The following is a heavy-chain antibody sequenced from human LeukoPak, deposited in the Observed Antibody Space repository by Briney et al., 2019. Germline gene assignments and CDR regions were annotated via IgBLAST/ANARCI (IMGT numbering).Heavy chain of an antibody. CDR3: ARDGGYSYGYDSSGYYYDY. CDR1: GYTFTSYY. CDR2: INPSGGST. J-gene: IGHJ4*02. Sequence: GASVKVSCKASGYTFTSYYMHWVRQAPGQGLEWMGIINPSGGSTSYAQKFQGRVTMTRDTSTSTVYMELSSLRSEDTAVYYCARDGGYSYGYDSSGYYYDYWGQGTLVTVSS. D-gene: IGHD5-18*01. V-gene: IGHV1-46*01.